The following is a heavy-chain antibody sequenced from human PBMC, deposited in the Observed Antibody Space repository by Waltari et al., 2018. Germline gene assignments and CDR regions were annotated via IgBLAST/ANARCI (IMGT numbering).Heavy chain of an antibody. CDR2: VIPILGTA. Sequence: QVQLVQSGAEVKKPGSSVKVSCKASGGTFSSYAISWVRQAPGQGLEWRGGVIPILGTANDAQKFQGRVTITADESTSTAYMELSSLRSEDTAVYYCAREETTAATSNFDYWGQGTLVTVSS. J-gene: IGHJ4*02. CDR3: AREETTAATSNFDY. V-gene: IGHV1-69*01. D-gene: IGHD2-15*01. CDR1: GGTFSSYA.